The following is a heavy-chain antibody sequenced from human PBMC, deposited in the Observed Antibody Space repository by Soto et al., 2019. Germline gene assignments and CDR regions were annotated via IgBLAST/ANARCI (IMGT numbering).Heavy chain of an antibody. Sequence: SETLSLTCTVSGGSISSYYWSWIRQPPGKGLEWIGYIYYSGSTNYNPSLKSRVTISVDTSKNQFSLKLSSVTAADTAVYYCARSCSSTSCYHDYWGQGTLVTVSS. J-gene: IGHJ4*02. CDR3: ARSCSSTSCYHDY. V-gene: IGHV4-59*08. CDR1: GGSISSYY. CDR2: IYYSGST. D-gene: IGHD2-2*01.